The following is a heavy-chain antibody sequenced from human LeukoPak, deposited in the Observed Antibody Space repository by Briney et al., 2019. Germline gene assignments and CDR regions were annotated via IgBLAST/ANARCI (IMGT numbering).Heavy chain of an antibody. Sequence: GGSLRLSCAASGFTFSDYYMSWIRQAPGKGLEWVSYISSSSSYTNYADSVKGRFPISRDNAKNSLYLQMNSLRAEDTAVYYCARRSSGYYYANDYWGQGTLVTVSS. V-gene: IGHV3-11*03. CDR3: ARRSSGYYYANDY. J-gene: IGHJ4*02. D-gene: IGHD3-22*01. CDR2: ISSSSSYT. CDR1: GFTFSDYY.